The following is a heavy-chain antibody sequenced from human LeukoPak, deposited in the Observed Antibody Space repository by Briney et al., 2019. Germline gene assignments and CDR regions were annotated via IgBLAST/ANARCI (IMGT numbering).Heavy chain of an antibody. CDR2: ITSGGST. V-gene: IGHV3-23*01. CDR1: GFTFSTYA. CDR3: ARRNPSCYGRQCYYYMDV. Sequence: GGSLRLSCAASGFTFSTYAMTWVRQAPGKGLEWVSTITSGGSTYYADSVKGHFTISRDNSKNTLYVQMNSLRADDTAVYYCARRNPSCYGRQCYYYMDVWGRGTPVTVSS. J-gene: IGHJ6*03. D-gene: IGHD2-2*01.